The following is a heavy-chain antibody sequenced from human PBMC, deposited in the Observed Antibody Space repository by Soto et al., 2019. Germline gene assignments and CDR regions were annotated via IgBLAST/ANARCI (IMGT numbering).Heavy chain of an antibody. V-gene: IGHV4-34*01. CDR2: IDHGGST. J-gene: IGHJ2*01. D-gene: IGHD3-9*01. CDR1: GGSFSGYC. Sequence: LETLSLTCAVYGGSFSGYCWSWIRQPPGKGLEWIGEIDHGGSTNYNPSLKSRVTISVDTSKNQFSLKLSSVTAADTAVYYCARRPSYYDILTGYQYYWYFDLWGRGTLVTVSS. CDR3: ARRPSYYDILTGYQYYWYFDL.